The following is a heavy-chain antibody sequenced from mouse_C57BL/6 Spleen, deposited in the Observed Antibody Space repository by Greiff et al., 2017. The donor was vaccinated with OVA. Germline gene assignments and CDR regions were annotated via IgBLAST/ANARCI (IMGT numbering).Heavy chain of an antibody. J-gene: IGHJ1*03. Sequence: QVQLQQSGPELVKPGASVKISCKASGYAFSSSWMNWVKQRPGKGLEWIGRIYPGDGDTNYNGKFKGKATLTADKSSSTAYMQLSSLTSEDSAVYFCARSRSVSSFFPFDVWGTGTTVTVSS. CDR3: ARSRSVSSFFPFDV. D-gene: IGHD1-1*01. CDR1: GYAFSSSW. CDR2: IYPGDGDT. V-gene: IGHV1-82*01.